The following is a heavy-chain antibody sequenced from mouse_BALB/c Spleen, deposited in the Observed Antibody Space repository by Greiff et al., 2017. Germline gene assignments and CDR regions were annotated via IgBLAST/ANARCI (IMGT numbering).Heavy chain of an antibody. V-gene: IGHV5-9-3*01. Sequence: EVQVVESGGGLVKPGGSLKLSCAASGFTFSSYAMSWVRQTPEKRLEWVATISSGGSYTYYPDSVKGRFTISRDNAKNTLYLQMSSLRSEDTAMYYCARERTGGGFAYWGQGTLVTVSA. D-gene: IGHD4-1*01. CDR2: ISSGGSYT. CDR1: GFTFSSYA. J-gene: IGHJ3*01. CDR3: ARERTGGGFAY.